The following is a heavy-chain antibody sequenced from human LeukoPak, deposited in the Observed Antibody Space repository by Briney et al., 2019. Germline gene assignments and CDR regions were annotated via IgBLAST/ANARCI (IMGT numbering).Heavy chain of an antibody. CDR2: IYYSGST. CDR3: ARVLRGYSGYDTGGWYFDL. V-gene: IGHV4-59*08. CDR1: GGSISSYY. D-gene: IGHD5-12*01. J-gene: IGHJ2*01. Sequence: AETLSLTCTVSGGSISSYYWSWVRQPPGKGLEWMGYIYYSGSTNYNPSLKSRVTISVDTSKNQFSLKLSSVTAADTAVYYCARVLRGYSGYDTGGWYFDLWGRGTLVTVSS.